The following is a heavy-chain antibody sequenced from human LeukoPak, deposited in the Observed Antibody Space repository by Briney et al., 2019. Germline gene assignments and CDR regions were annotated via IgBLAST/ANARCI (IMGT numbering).Heavy chain of an antibody. J-gene: IGHJ4*02. CDR3: VRGKCSGDSCYMEGRFDY. CDR1: GFTFSHYW. D-gene: IGHD2-15*01. Sequence: PGGSLRLSCAASGFTFSHYWMEWVRQAPGKGLVWVSRISTDGSSTNYADSVKGRFTISRDNAKNTVYLQVNSLRAEDTAVYYCVRGKCSGDSCYMEGRFDYWGQGTLVTVSS. V-gene: IGHV3-74*01. CDR2: ISTDGSST.